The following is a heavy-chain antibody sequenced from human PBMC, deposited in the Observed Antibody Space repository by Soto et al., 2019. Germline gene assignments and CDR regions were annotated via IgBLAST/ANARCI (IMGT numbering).Heavy chain of an antibody. CDR3: AKESGHYGDFRSGWYSYYYXDV. D-gene: IGHD4-17*01. J-gene: IGHJ6*03. CDR2: ISGSGGST. V-gene: IGHV3-23*01. CDR1: GFTFSSYA. Sequence: PGGSLRLSCAASGFTFSSYAMSWVRQAPGKGLEWVSAISGSGGSTYYADSVKGRFTISRDNSKNTLYLQMNSLRAEDTAVYYSAKESGHYGDFRSGWYSYYYXDVWGKGTTVTVSS.